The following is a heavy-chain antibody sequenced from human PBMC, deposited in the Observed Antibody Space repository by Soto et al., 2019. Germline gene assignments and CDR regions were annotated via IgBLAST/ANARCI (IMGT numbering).Heavy chain of an antibody. CDR1: GFTFNDFE. Sequence: EVQLLESGGGLVQPGGSLRLSCGVSGFTFNDFEMNWVRQAPGKGPEWLAYIDGSGATKKYADSVRGRFTISRDNPNNSLFLQMSRLSAADTAIYYCARGFGRFNYWGQRTLVSVSS. J-gene: IGHJ4*02. D-gene: IGHD3-10*01. CDR3: ARGFGRFNY. V-gene: IGHV3-48*03. CDR2: IDGSGATK.